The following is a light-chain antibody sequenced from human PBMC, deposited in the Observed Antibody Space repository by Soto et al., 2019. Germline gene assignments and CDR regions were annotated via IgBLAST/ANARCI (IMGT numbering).Light chain of an antibody. CDR2: GAS. J-gene: IGKJ1*01. CDR3: QHYNSWPRT. Sequence: EMVMTQSPATLSVSPGERATLSCRASQSVSSNLAWYQQTPGQAPRLLIYGASTRATGVPARFSGSGSGTEFTLTISILQSEDFAVYHCQHYNSWPRTFGQGTKVESK. V-gene: IGKV3-15*01. CDR1: QSVSSN.